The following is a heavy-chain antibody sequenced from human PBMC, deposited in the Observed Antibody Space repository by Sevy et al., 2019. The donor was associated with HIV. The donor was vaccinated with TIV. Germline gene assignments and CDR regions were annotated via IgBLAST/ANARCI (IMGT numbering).Heavy chain of an antibody. CDR3: ATLSGNYWGDWLDP. J-gene: IGHJ5*02. D-gene: IGHD5-12*01. V-gene: IGHV3-15*07. CDR2: IRSATDGGTT. Sequence: VGSLRLSCVASAFTFSNDWMPWVRQAPGKGLAWVGHIRSATDGGTTDYAAPVKGRFTISRHDSKNTVYLEMNSLKIEDTGVYFCATLSGNYWGDWLDPWGQGTLVTVSS. CDR1: AFTFSNDW.